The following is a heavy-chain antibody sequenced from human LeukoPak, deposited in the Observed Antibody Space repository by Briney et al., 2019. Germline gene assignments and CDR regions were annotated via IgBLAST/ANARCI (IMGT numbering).Heavy chain of an antibody. D-gene: IGHD1-14*01. CDR2: INSDGSST. V-gene: IGHV3-74*01. CDR3: VRGRTSFDP. J-gene: IGHJ5*02. CDR1: GFTFSGYW. Sequence: GGSLRLSCAASGFTFSGYWMHWVRQAPGKGLVWVSRINSDGSSTTYADSVKGRFTISRDNAKNTLYLQMNSLRAEDAAVYYCVRGRTSFDPWGQGTLVTVSS.